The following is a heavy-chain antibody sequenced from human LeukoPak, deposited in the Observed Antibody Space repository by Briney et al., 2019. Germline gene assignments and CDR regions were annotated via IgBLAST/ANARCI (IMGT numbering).Heavy chain of an antibody. D-gene: IGHD3-10*01. V-gene: IGHV1-24*01. CDR1: GNTLSELA. CDR3: ATAFYSLWTLDV. J-gene: IGHJ6*04. Sequence: ASVKVSCKISGNTLSELAIYWVRQAPGKGLEWMGGFDPKEDETIYAQDFLGRVIMTEDTSTDTSYMELSSLRSEDTAVYYCATAFYSLWTLDVWGKGTTVTVSS. CDR2: FDPKEDET.